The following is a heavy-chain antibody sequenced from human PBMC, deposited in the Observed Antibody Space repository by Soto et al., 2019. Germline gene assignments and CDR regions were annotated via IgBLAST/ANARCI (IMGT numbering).Heavy chain of an antibody. J-gene: IGHJ6*02. CDR2: IYKTGST. CDR1: GGSINSGGHY. CDR3: ARDRIQFSVDV. V-gene: IGHV4-31*03. D-gene: IGHD5-18*01. Sequence: SETLSLTCSVSGGSINSGGHYWSWIRQHPGKGLEWIGHIYKTGSTDFNPSLKDRLTISIDTSKNQFSLSLRSVTDADTAVYYCARDRIQFSVDVWGQGTTVTVSS.